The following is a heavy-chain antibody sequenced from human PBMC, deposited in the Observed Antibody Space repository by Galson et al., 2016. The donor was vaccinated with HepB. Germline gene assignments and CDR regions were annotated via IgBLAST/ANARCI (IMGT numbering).Heavy chain of an antibody. CDR1: GFTFSNYW. J-gene: IGHJ1*01. CDR2: IKQDGSEK. V-gene: IGHV3-7*01. CDR3: ARIRDAYNGPPIRN. Sequence: LRLSCAASGFTFSNYWMSWVRQAPGKGLEWVANIKQDGSEKYYVDSVKGRFTISRDNAENSLYLQMNSLRAEDTAVYYCARIRDAYNGPPIRNWGRGTLVTVSS. D-gene: IGHD5-24*01.